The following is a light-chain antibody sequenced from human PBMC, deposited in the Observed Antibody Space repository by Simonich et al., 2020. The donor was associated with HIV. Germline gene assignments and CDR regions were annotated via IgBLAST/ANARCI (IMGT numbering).Light chain of an antibody. Sequence: NFMLTQPHSVSESPGKTVTLSCTRSSGSIARNYVQWYQQRPDSSPTTVIYKDNQRPSGVPDRFSGSIDSSSNSASLTISGLKTEDEADYYCQSYDSSNQEFGGGTKLTVL. V-gene: IGLV6-57*01. J-gene: IGLJ2*01. CDR1: SGSIARNY. CDR3: QSYDSSNQE. CDR2: KDN.